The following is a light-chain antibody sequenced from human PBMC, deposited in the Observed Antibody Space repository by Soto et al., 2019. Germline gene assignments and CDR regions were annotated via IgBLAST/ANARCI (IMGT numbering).Light chain of an antibody. J-gene: IGKJ4*01. CDR3: QQYDNLPLT. CDR1: QGIIYY. CDR2: DAS. V-gene: IGKV1-33*01. Sequence: IQLTQSPSSLSASVGDRVTITCRASQGIIYYLAWYQQKPGKAPKLLIYDASNLETGVPSRFSGSGSGTDFTFTISSLQPEDIATYYCQQYDNLPLTFGGGTKVEIK.